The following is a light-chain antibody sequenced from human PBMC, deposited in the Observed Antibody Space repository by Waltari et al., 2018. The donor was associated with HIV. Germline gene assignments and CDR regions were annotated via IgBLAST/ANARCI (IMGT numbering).Light chain of an antibody. CDR1: QSVLYSSNNKNY. J-gene: IGKJ2*01. CDR2: WAS. V-gene: IGKV4-1*01. Sequence: DIVMTQSPDSLAVSLGERATINRKSSQSVLYSSNNKNYLAWYQQKPGQPPKVLIYWASTRESGVPDRFSGSGSGTDFTLSISSLQAEDVAVYYCQQYYSTPYTFGQGTKLEIK. CDR3: QQYYSTPYT.